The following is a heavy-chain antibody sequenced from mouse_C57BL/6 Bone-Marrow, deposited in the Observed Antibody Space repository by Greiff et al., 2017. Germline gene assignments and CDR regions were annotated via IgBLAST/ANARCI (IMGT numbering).Heavy chain of an antibody. J-gene: IGHJ1*03. CDR1: GFTFSSYA. Sequence: EVQLVESGEGLVKPGGSLKLSCAASGFTFSSYAMSWVRQTPEKRLEWVAYISSGGDYIYYADTVKGRFTISRDNARNTLYLQMSSLKSEDTAMYYCTRDRDYGSSPRYFDVWGTGTTVTVSS. V-gene: IGHV5-9-1*02. CDR2: ISSGGDYI. D-gene: IGHD1-1*01. CDR3: TRDRDYGSSPRYFDV.